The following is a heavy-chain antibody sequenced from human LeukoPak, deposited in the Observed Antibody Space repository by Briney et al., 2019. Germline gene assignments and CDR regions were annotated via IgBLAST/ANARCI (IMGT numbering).Heavy chain of an antibody. CDR3: ARVTGFGVVMVDY. CDR1: GGSISSGGYY. J-gene: IGHJ4*02. V-gene: IGHV4-31*03. Sequence: MPSETLSLACTVSGGSISSGGYYWSWIRQHPGKGLEWIGYIYYSGSTYYNPSLKSRVTISVDTSKNQFSLKLSSVTAADTAVYYCARVTGFGVVMVDYWGQGTLVTVSS. CDR2: IYYSGST. D-gene: IGHD3-3*01.